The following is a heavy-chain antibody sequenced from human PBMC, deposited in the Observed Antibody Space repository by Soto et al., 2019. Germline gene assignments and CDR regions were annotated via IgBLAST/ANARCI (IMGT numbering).Heavy chain of an antibody. CDR1: GFTFSSYA. J-gene: IGHJ3*02. D-gene: IGHD6-19*01. CDR2: ISYDGSNK. V-gene: IGHV3-30-3*01. CDR3: ASSYSSGWSGADFDI. Sequence: QVQLVESGGGVVQPGRSLRLSCAASGFTFSSYAMHWVRQAPGKGLGWVSVISYDGSNKYYAYSVKGRFTISRDNSKHTLYQQINRRRAGASAVYYCASSYSSGWSGADFDIWGQGTMVTVSS.